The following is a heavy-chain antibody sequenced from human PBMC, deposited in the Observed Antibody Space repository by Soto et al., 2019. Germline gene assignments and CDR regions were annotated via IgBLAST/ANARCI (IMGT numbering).Heavy chain of an antibody. J-gene: IGHJ3*02. V-gene: IGHV1-69*12. CDR3: AREASGYYSDAFDI. D-gene: IGHD3-22*01. Sequence: QVQLVQSGAEVKKPGSSVKVSCKASGGTFSSYSISWVRQAPGHGLEWMGGLIPIFGTPNYAPKFQGRIKITADGSTSTAYMELSGLRSEDRAVYYCAREASGYYSDAFDIWGQGTMVTVSS. CDR1: GGTFSSYS. CDR2: LIPIFGTP.